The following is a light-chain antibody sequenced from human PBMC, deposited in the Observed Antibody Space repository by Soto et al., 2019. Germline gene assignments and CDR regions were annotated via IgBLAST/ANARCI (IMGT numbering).Light chain of an antibody. CDR1: NSDVGTHNL. CDR3: CSYALL. J-gene: IGLJ1*01. CDR2: EGT. Sequence: QSALTQPASVSGSPGQSITISCTGTNSDVGTHNLVSWYQQHPGKAPKLIIYEGTKRPSGVSNRFSGSKSGNTASLTISGTQAEDEADYYCCSYALLFGGGKKVIV. V-gene: IGLV2-23*01.